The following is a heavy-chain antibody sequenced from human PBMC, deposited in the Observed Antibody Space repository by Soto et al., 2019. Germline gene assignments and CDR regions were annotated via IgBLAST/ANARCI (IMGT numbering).Heavy chain of an antibody. CDR1: GGSISSYY. Sequence: QVQLQESGPGLVKPSETLSLTCTVSGGSISSYYWSWIRQPPGKGLEWIGYIYYSGSTNYNPSLKRRVTISVDTSKNQFSLKLSSVTAADTAVYYCARAPHYDYIWGSYPARYWYFDLWGRGTLVTVSS. CDR2: IYYSGST. J-gene: IGHJ2*01. V-gene: IGHV4-59*01. D-gene: IGHD3-16*02. CDR3: ARAPHYDYIWGSYPARYWYFDL.